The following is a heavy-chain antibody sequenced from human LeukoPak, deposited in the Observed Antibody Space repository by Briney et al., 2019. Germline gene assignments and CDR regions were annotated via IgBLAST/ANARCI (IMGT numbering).Heavy chain of an antibody. CDR1: GFTFNTYW. V-gene: IGHV3-7*01. CDR2: IKQDGSEK. Sequence: GGSLRLSCAASGFTFNTYWMTWVRQAPGKGLEWVANIKQDGSEKYYVDSVKGRFTISRDNAKNSLFLQMDSLRLEDTAVYYCARPSYNSGSYFEYWGQGILVTVS. J-gene: IGHJ4*02. D-gene: IGHD3-10*01. CDR3: ARPSYNSGSYFEY.